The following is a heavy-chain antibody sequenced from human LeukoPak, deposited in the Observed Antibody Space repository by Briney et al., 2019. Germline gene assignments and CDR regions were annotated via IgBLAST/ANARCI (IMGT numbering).Heavy chain of an antibody. D-gene: IGHD3-10*01. V-gene: IGHV3-23*01. CDR2: SIGGGGST. Sequence: GRSLTPSCAASGFTFSIYSMGWVRQAPGKGLEWVSVSIGGGGSTTYAASVTGRFTISTDTSKSTLYLQMNSLRAEDTAVYYCAKDSRDYYGSGRGFFDIWGQGTMVTVSS. CDR1: GFTFSIYS. J-gene: IGHJ3*02. CDR3: AKDSRDYYGSGRGFFDI.